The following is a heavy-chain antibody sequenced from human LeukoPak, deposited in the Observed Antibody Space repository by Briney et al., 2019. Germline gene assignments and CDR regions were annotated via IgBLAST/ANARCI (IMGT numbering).Heavy chain of an antibody. Sequence: SVKVSCKASGGTFSSYAISWVRQAPGQGLEWMGRIIPILGIANYAQKFQGRVTITADKSTSTAYMELSSLRSEDTAVYYCARDVPAANGESKGIFDCWGQGTLVTVSS. CDR2: IIPILGIA. V-gene: IGHV1-69*04. CDR3: ARDVPAANGESKGIFDC. D-gene: IGHD2-2*01. CDR1: GGTFSSYA. J-gene: IGHJ4*02.